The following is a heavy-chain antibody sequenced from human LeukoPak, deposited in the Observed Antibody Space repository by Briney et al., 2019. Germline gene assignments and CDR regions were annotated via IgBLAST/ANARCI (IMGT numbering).Heavy chain of an antibody. D-gene: IGHD2-2*02. CDR2: IWYDGSNK. Sequence: GRSLRLSCAASGFTFSSYGMHWVRQAPGKGLEWVALIWYDGSNKYYADSVKGRFTISRDNSKDTLYLQMNSLRAEDTAVYYCARHRGPYCSSTSCYTLSADYWGQGTLVTVSS. J-gene: IGHJ4*02. CDR3: ARHRGPYCSSTSCYTLSADY. CDR1: GFTFSSYG. V-gene: IGHV3-33*01.